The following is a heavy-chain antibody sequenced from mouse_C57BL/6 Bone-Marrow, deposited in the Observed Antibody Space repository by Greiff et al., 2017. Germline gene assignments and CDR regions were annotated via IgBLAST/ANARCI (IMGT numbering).Heavy chain of an antibody. CDR1: GYTFTSYW. J-gene: IGHJ4*01. D-gene: IGHD1-1*01. CDR2: IHPNSGST. V-gene: IGHV1-64*01. CDR3: ACLLRGAMDY. Sequence: QVQLQQSGAELVKPGASVKLSCKASGYTFTSYWMHWVKQRPGQGLEWIGRIHPNSGSTNYNEKFKSKATLTVDKAYSTAYMQLSSLTSEDSAVYYCACLLRGAMDYWGQGTSVTVSS.